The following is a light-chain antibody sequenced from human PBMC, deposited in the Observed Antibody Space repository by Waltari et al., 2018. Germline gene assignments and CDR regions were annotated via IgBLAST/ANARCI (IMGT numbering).Light chain of an antibody. CDR3: QNHERLPAM. J-gene: IGKJ1*01. CDR1: QSVSRY. Sequence: EIVLTQSPGTLSLPPGERATLSCRASQSVSRYLAWYQQKPGQAPRLLIYGASSRATGIPDRFSGSGSGTDFSLTISRLEPEDFAVYYCQNHERLPAMFGQGTKVEIK. V-gene: IGKV3-20*01. CDR2: GAS.